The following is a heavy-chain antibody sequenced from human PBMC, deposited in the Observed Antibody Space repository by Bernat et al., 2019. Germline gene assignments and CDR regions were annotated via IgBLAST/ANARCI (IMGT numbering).Heavy chain of an antibody. Sequence: QVQLQESGPGLVKPSETLSLTCTVSGGSISSYYWNWIRQPPGKGLEWIGYIHYSGNTNHNPSLKSRVTMSVDTSKSQFSLNLSSVTAADTAVYYCARGVVSSAWWFGPWRQGTLVTVSS. CDR2: IHYSGNT. CDR3: ARGVVSSAWWFGP. CDR1: GGSISSYY. D-gene: IGHD2-15*01. V-gene: IGHV4-59*01. J-gene: IGHJ5*02.